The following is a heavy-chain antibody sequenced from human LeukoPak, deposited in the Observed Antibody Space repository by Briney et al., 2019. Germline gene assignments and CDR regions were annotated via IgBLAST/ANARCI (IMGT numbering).Heavy chain of an antibody. V-gene: IGHV3-23*01. D-gene: IGHD6-6*01. Sequence: GGSLRLSCAASGFTFSSIAMSWVRQAPGKGLEWVSSISGSGGSTYHADSVKGRFTIARDISKNTLYLQMNSLRVDDTAVYYCAKGGRGAARFSGLDVWGQGTTVTVSS. CDR1: GFTFSSIA. CDR2: ISGSGGST. J-gene: IGHJ6*02. CDR3: AKGGRGAARFSGLDV.